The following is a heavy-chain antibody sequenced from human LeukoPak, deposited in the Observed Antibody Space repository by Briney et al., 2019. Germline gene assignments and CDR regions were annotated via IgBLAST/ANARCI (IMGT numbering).Heavy chain of an antibody. Sequence: SETLSLTCTVSGGSIRSYYWSWIRQPPGKGLEWIGYIYYSGSTNYNPSLKSRVTISVDTSKNQFSLKLSSVTAADTAVYYCARVSVTTTGNWFDPWGQGTLVTVSS. V-gene: IGHV4-59*01. CDR3: ARVSVTTTGNWFDP. CDR1: GGSIRSYY. CDR2: IYYSGST. D-gene: IGHD4-17*01. J-gene: IGHJ5*02.